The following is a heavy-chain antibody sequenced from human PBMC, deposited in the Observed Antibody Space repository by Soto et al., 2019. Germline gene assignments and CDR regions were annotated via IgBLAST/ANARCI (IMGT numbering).Heavy chain of an antibody. Sequence: GGSLRLSCSASGLNFNDYAMHLVRQAAGKGLKYVSSISSNGVSTYYADSVKGRFTISRDNSKNTLYLQMNSLRVEDTAVYYCVKDRFVNYWGEGALVTVSS. CDR1: GLNFNDYA. J-gene: IGHJ4*02. D-gene: IGHD3-3*01. V-gene: IGHV3-64D*06. CDR2: ISSNGVST. CDR3: VKDRFVNY.